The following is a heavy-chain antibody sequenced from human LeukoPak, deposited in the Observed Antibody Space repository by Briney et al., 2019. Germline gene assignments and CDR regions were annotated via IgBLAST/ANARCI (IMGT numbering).Heavy chain of an antibody. Sequence: PGGSLRLFCAASGCTFSSYAMSWVRQAPGKGLEWVSAISGSGGSTYYADSVKGRFTISRDNSKNTLYLQMNRLRAEDTAVYYCAKDVDIVATVFDYWGQGTLVTVYS. V-gene: IGHV3-23*01. D-gene: IGHD5-12*01. CDR2: ISGSGGST. CDR1: GCTFSSYA. CDR3: AKDVDIVATVFDY. J-gene: IGHJ4*02.